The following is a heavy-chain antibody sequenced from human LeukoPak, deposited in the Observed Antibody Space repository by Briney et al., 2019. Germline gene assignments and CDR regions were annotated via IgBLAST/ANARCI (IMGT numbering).Heavy chain of an antibody. CDR2: INPSGGST. J-gene: IGHJ4*02. V-gene: IGHV1-46*01. Sequence: ASVTVSCKASGYTFTSYYMHWVRQAPGQGLEWMGIINPSGGSTSYAQKFQGRVTMTRDTSTSTVYMEVSSLRSEDTAVYYCARGTANFWSGYSSHFDYWGQGTLVTVCS. CDR3: ARGTANFWSGYSSHFDY. D-gene: IGHD3-3*01. CDR1: GYTFTSYY.